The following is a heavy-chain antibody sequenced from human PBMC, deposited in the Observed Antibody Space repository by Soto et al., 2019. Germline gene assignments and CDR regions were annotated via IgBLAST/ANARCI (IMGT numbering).Heavy chain of an antibody. D-gene: IGHD3-22*01. CDR3: ARDGHYYDSSGYYWYFDL. CDR2: ISSSSSYT. J-gene: IGHJ2*01. Sequence: GGSLRLSCAASGFTFSDYYMSWIRQAPGKGLEWVSYISSSSSYTNYADSVKGRFTISRDNAKNSLYLQMNSLRAEDTAVYYCARDGHYYDSSGYYWYFDLWGRGTLVTVSS. CDR1: GFTFSDYY. V-gene: IGHV3-11*06.